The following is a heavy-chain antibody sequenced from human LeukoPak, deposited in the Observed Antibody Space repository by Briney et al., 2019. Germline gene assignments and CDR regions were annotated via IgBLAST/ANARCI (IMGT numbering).Heavy chain of an antibody. CDR2: INHSGST. CDR3: ASAPGNLGEEGGYMYV. J-gene: IGHJ6*03. CDR1: GGSFSGYY. D-gene: IGHD1-14*01. V-gene: IGHV4-34*01. Sequence: SETLSLTCAVYGGSFSGYYWSWIRQPPGKGLEWIGEINHSGSTNYNPSLKSRVTISVDTSKNQFSLKLSSVTALDTAVYYCASAPGNLGEEGGYMYVWGKGTTVTVSS.